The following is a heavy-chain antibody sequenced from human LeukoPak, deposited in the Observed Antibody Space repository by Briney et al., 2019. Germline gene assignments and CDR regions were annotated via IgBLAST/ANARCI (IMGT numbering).Heavy chain of an antibody. CDR2: IYSGGIT. J-gene: IGHJ6*04. V-gene: IGHV3-53*01. D-gene: IGHD2-15*01. Sequence: GGSLRLSCAASGFTDSSNYMSWVRQAPGKGLEWVSVIYSGGITYYADSVKGRFTISRDNSKNTLYLQMNSLRAEDTAVYYCARAGYCSGGSCRINYYYGMDVWGKGTTVTVSS. CDR1: GFTDSSNY. CDR3: ARAGYCSGGSCRINYYYGMDV.